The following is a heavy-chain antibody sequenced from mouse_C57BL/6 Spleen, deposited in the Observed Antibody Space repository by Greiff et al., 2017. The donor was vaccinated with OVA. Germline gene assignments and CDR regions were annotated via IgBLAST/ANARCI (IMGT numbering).Heavy chain of an antibody. Sequence: QVQLQQPGAELVRPGSSVKLSCKASGYTFTSYWMDWVKQRPGQGLEWIGNIYPSDSETHYTQKFKDKATLTVDKSSSTAYMQLSSLTSEDSAVYYCSRSTGTRAMDYWGQGTSVTVSS. CDR3: SRSTGTRAMDY. D-gene: IGHD4-1*01. CDR1: GYTFTSYW. CDR2: IYPSDSET. J-gene: IGHJ4*01. V-gene: IGHV1-61*01.